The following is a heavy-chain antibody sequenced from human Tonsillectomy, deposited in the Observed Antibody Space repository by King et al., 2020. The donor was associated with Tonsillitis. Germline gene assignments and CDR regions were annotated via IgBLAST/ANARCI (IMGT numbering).Heavy chain of an antibody. CDR1: GFAFSNYG. CDR2: IWYDGSSE. CDR3: ARDHGYHDSSGYSTYYYMDV. V-gene: IGHV3-33*01. Sequence: VQLVESGGGVVQPGRSLRLSCAASGFAFSNYGFHWVRQAPGKGLEWVAVIWYDGSSEHYADSVKGRFTISTDNSQNTLFLQMNSLRAEDTAVYYCARDHGYHDSSGYSTYYYMDVWGKGTTVTVSS. J-gene: IGHJ6*03. D-gene: IGHD3-22*01.